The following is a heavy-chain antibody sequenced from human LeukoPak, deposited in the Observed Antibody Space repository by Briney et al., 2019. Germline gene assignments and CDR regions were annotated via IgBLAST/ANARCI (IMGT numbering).Heavy chain of an antibody. V-gene: IGHV1-46*01. D-gene: IGHD3-10*01. Sequence: ASVKVSCKASGYILTSNYLHWVRRAPGQGLEWMGLINPSGGSTSYAQKFQGRVTMTRDTSTSTVYMELTSLRYEDTAVYYCARVGSSGSYYKVFDLWGQGTLVTASS. CDR1: GYILTSNY. CDR2: INPSGGST. J-gene: IGHJ4*02. CDR3: ARVGSSGSYYKVFDL.